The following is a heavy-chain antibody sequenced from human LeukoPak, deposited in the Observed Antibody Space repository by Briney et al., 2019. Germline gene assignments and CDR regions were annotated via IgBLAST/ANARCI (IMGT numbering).Heavy chain of an antibody. V-gene: IGHV1-2*06. Sequence: ASVKVSCKASGHTFTGYYMHWVRQAPGQGLEWMGRINPNSGGTNYAQKFQGRVTMTRDTSTSTAYMELSRLRSDDTAVYYCARGEHEYSSSLWGQGTLVTVSS. CDR1: GHTFTGYY. CDR2: INPNSGGT. D-gene: IGHD6-6*01. CDR3: ARGEHEYSSSL. J-gene: IGHJ4*02.